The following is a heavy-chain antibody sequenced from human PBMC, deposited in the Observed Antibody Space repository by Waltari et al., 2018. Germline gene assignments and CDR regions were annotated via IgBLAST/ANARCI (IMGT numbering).Heavy chain of an antibody. V-gene: IGHV4-38-2*02. CDR1: GYSIRSGYY. CDR2: VYESGTT. Sequence: QVQLQESGPGLVKPSETLSLTCTVSGYSIRSGYYWGWLRQPPGKGLEWIGSVYESGTTYYNPSLKNRIKMSVDTSKNQFSLKLRSVTAADTAVYYCARDPDVLRFMFEYWGQGILVTVSS. D-gene: IGHD3-3*01. J-gene: IGHJ4*02. CDR3: ARDPDVLRFMFEY.